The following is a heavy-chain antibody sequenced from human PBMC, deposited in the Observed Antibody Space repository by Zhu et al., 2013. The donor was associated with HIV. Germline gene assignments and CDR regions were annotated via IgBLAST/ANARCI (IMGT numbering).Heavy chain of an antibody. CDR1: GGTFSSYA. V-gene: IGHV1-69*06. Sequence: QVQLVQSGAEVKKPGSSVKVSCKASGGTFSSYAISWVRQAPGQGLEWMGGIIPIFGTANYAQKFQGRVTITADKSTSTAYMELSSLRSEDTAVYYCARRRDCSSTSCYGGNIWGQGTMVTVSS. CDR2: IIPIFGTA. J-gene: IGHJ3*02. CDR3: ARRRDCSSTSCYGGNI. D-gene: IGHD2-2*01.